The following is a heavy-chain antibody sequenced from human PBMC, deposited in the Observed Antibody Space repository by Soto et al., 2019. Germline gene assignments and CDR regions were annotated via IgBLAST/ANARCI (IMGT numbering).Heavy chain of an antibody. D-gene: IGHD3-3*01. CDR1: GFTFSNYA. Sequence: PGGALRLSCSASGFTFSNYAMHWVRQAPGKGLEYVSAISSNGGNTYYADSVKGRFTISRDNSKNTLYLQMSSLRTEDTAVYYCARDRYSYYDFWSGSLPYYYYVMDVPGQGTTVTGSS. V-gene: IGHV3-64D*06. J-gene: IGHJ6*02. CDR2: ISSNGGNT. CDR3: ARDRYSYYDFWSGSLPYYYYVMDV.